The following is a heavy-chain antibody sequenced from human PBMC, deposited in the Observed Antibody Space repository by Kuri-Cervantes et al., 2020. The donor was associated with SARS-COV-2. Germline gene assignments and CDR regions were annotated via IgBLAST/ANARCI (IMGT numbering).Heavy chain of an antibody. J-gene: IGHJ6*03. V-gene: IGHV4-39*07. CDR3: AREPGVGITGTRNPYYMDV. CDR2: IYYSGST. CDR1: GGSISSSSYY. D-gene: IGHD1-7*01. Sequence: GSLRLSCTVSGGSISSSSYYWGWIRQPPGKGLEWIGSIYYSGSTYYNPSLKSRVTISVDTSKNQFSLKLSSVTAADTAVYYCAREPGVGITGTRNPYYMDVWGKGTTVTVSS.